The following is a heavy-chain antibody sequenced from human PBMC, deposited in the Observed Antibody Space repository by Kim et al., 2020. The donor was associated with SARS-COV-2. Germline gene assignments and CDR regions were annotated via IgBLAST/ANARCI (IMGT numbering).Heavy chain of an antibody. CDR3: SRDSLGSIDV. Sequence: GGSLRLTCAASGFTFSTYAMHWVRQAQGKGLECVALMSRDGTDKNYSDSVKGRCTITRDNSENTLYLQMNSPRPEDTAIYYCSRDSLGSIDVWGQGTTVT. CDR1: GFTFSTYA. J-gene: IGHJ6*02. V-gene: IGHV3-30*04. CDR2: MSRDGTDK.